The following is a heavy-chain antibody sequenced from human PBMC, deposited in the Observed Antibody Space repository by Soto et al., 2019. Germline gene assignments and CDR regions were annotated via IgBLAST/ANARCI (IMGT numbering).Heavy chain of an antibody. J-gene: IGHJ5*02. D-gene: IGHD6-13*01. CDR2: IYYSGGT. V-gene: IGHV4-31*03. CDR3: ARGAHYSSPFRWFDP. Sequence: SETLSLTCTVSGGCISRGAYYWRWIRQHPGTGLEWIGYIYYSGGTYYNPSLKSRVTISVDTSKNQSSLKLISVTAADTAVYYCARGAHYSSPFRWFDPWGQGTLVTVSS. CDR1: GGCISRGAYY.